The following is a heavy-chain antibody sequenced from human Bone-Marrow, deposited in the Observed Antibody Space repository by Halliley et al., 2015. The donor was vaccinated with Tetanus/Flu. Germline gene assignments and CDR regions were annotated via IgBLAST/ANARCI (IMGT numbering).Heavy chain of an antibody. CDR3: ARDSGYASAIYFFAL. D-gene: IGHD6-25*01. CDR1: GASIRSDNW. J-gene: IGHJ4*02. Sequence: PSLTCAVSGASIRSDNWWSWVRQPPGKGLEWIGTFYYTGSTKYNPSFKSRFTISEDKSKNQFSLKLTSVTAADTAVYYCARDSGYASAIYFFALWGQGTLATVSS. CDR2: FYYTGST. V-gene: IGHV4-4*02.